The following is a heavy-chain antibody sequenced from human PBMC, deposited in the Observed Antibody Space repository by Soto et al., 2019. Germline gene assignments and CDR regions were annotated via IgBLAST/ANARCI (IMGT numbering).Heavy chain of an antibody. CDR3: AKREYYYDSTGYYRDAYDV. J-gene: IGHJ3*01. CDR2: IYPSDSDT. D-gene: IGHD3-22*01. V-gene: IGHV5-51*01. CDR1: GFDFRDFW. Sequence: PXESLKISCQGSGFDFRDFWIGWVRQTPEKGLEWMGIIYPSDSDTRYNPSFKGQVTISVDTSISTAYLQWSSLKASDTAIYFCAKREYYYDSTGYYRDAYDVWGQGTMVTVSS.